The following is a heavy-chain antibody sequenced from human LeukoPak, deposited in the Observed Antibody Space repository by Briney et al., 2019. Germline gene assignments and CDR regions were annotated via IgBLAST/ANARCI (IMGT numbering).Heavy chain of an antibody. CDR3: ARGEEVGTMTIDY. J-gene: IGHJ4*02. CDR1: GYTFTGYY. D-gene: IGHD1-26*01. CDR2: INPNSGGT. Sequence: WASVKVSCKASGYTFTGYYMHWVRQAPGQGLEWMGWINPNSGGTNYAQKFQGRVTMTRDTSISTAYMELSRLRSDDTAVYYCARGEEVGTMTIDYWGQGTLVTVSS. V-gene: IGHV1-2*02.